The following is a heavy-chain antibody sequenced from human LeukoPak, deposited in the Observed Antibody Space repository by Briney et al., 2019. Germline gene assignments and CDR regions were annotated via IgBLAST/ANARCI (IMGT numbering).Heavy chain of an antibody. CDR1: GCSISSSNW. Sequence: SETLSLTCTVSGCSISSSNWWGWIRQPPGKGLEWIGYIYYSGSIYYNPSLKSRVTMSVDTSKNQFSLKLYSVTAVDTAMYYCARNGPGGSFDYWGQGTLVTVSS. CDR2: IYYSGSI. J-gene: IGHJ4*02. CDR3: ARNGPGGSFDY. D-gene: IGHD1-26*01. V-gene: IGHV4-28*05.